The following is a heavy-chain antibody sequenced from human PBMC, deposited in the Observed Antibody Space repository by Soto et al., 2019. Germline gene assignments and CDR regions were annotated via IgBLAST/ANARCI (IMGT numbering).Heavy chain of an antibody. J-gene: IGHJ6*02. CDR1: DETISTSGYT. D-gene: IGHD2-2*01. Sequence: NLSLTSDVHDETISTSGYTWAWIRQPTGKALEWIGHTYHSGNPYYNPSLKSRVIISVDRSKNQFSLKLSSVTAADTVVYYCARDAGCISTSCSDYYYYGMDVWGQGTTVT. V-gene: IGHV4-30-2*01. CDR3: ARDAGCISTSCSDYYYYGMDV. CDR2: TYHSGNP.